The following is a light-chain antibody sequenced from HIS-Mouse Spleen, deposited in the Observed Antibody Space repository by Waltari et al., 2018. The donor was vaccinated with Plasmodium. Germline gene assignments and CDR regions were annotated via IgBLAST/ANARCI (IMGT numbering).Light chain of an antibody. CDR1: SPNIGHND. J-gene: IGLJ2*01. CDR2: DNN. V-gene: IGLV1-51*01. Sequence: QSVLTQPPSVSAAPGQKVTISCSGSSPNIGHNDVSWYQQLPGTAPKLLIYDNNKRPSGIPDRVSGSKSGTSATLGITGLQTGDEADYYCGTWDSSLSAGVVFGGGTKLTVL. CDR3: GTWDSSLSAGVV.